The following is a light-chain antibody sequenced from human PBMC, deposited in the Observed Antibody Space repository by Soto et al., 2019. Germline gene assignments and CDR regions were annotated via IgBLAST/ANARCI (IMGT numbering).Light chain of an antibody. V-gene: IGKV3-20*01. CDR1: QSVSSSY. CDR3: QQYGSSPRT. CDR2: GAS. Sequence: EIVLTQSPGTLSLSPGESATLSCRASQSVSSSYLAWYQQKPGQAPRLLIYGASSRATGIPDRFSGSGSGTDFTLTISRLEPEDVAVYYCQQYGSSPRTFGQGTKVEI. J-gene: IGKJ1*01.